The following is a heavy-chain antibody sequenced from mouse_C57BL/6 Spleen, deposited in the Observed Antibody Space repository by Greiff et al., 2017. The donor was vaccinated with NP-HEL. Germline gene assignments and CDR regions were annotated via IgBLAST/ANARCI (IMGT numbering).Heavy chain of an antibody. J-gene: IGHJ4*01. V-gene: IGHV2-9-1*01. CDR1: GFSLTSYA. Sequence: VQLQQSGPGLVAPSQSLSITCTVSGFSLTSYAISWVRQPPGKGLEWLGVIWTGGGTNYNSALKSRLSISKDNSKSQVFLKMNSLQTDDTARYYCARYYGSSYEDAMDYWGQGTSVTVSS. CDR2: IWTGGGT. CDR3: ARYYGSSYEDAMDY. D-gene: IGHD1-1*01.